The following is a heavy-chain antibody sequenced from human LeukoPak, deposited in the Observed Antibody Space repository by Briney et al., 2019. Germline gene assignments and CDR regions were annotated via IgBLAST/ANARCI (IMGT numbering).Heavy chain of an antibody. V-gene: IGHV1-24*01. CDR2: FDPEDGET. Sequence: ASVKVSCKVSGYTLTQLSMHWVRQAPGKGLEWMGGFDPEDGETIYAQKFQGRVTMTEDTSTDTAYMELSSLRSEDTAVYYCATGVGATVDAFDIWGQGTMVTVSS. CDR3: ATGVGATVDAFDI. D-gene: IGHD1-26*01. CDR1: GYTLTQLS. J-gene: IGHJ3*02.